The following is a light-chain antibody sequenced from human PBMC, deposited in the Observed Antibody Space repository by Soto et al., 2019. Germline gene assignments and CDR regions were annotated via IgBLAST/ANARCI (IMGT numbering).Light chain of an antibody. CDR2: DAS. Sequence: EIVLTQSPGTLSLSPGERGTLSCRASQRFGSSNLAWYQQKPGQAPRLLIYDASNRATGIPARFSGSGSGTDFTLTISSLEPEDFAVYYCQQRSNWPPLTFGQGTRLEIK. V-gene: IGKV3-11*01. CDR3: QQRSNWPPLT. J-gene: IGKJ5*01. CDR1: QRFGSSN.